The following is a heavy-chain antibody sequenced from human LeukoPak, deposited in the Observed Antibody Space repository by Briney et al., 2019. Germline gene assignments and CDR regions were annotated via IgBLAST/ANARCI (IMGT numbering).Heavy chain of an antibody. Sequence: SETLSLTCTVSGGSISSSSYYWGWIRQPPGKGLEWIGSIYYSGSTYYNPSLKSRVTISVDTSKNQFSLKLSSVTAADTAVYYCARQEGYYYGSGSPQIDYWGQGTLVTASS. CDR1: GGSISSSSYY. J-gene: IGHJ4*02. V-gene: IGHV4-39*01. D-gene: IGHD3-10*01. CDR3: ARQEGYYYGSGSPQIDY. CDR2: IYYSGST.